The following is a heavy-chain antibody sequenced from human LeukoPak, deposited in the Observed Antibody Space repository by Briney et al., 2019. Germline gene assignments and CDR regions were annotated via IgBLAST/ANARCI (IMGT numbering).Heavy chain of an antibody. CDR2: IYYSGST. J-gene: IGHJ5*02. V-gene: IGHV4-59*12. Sequence: SETLSLTCTVSGVSITNYSWSWIRQPPGKGLEWIGYIYYSGSTNYNPSLKSRVTISVDTSKNQFSLKLSSVTAADTAVYYCASPRGYSYGANWFDPWGQGTLVTVSS. CDR1: GVSITNYS. CDR3: ASPRGYSYGANWFDP. D-gene: IGHD5-18*01.